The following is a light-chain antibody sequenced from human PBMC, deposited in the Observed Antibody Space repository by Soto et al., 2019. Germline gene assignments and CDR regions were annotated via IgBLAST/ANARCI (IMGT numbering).Light chain of an antibody. CDR3: QHYDHRPPLT. CDR1: QDIRNY. J-gene: IGKJ4*01. V-gene: IGKV1-33*01. Sequence: DIQMTQSPSSLSASVGDRVTITCQASQDIRNYLNWYQQKPGKAPNLLIYDASNLRAGVPSRFSGSGSGTEFTFTNSSLQPEDIATYYYQHYDHRPPLTFGGGTKVEIK. CDR2: DAS.